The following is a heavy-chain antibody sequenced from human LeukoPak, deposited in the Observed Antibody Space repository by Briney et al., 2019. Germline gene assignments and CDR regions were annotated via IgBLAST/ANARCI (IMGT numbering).Heavy chain of an antibody. CDR2: INSDGSST. V-gene: IGHV3-74*01. D-gene: IGHD3-22*01. Sequence: GGSLRLSCAASGFTFSSYWMHWVRQAPGKGLVWVSRINSDGSSTSYADSVKGRFTISRDNAKNTLYLQMNSLRAEDTAVYYCVRERGIVVVYDYWGQGTLVTVSS. CDR3: VRERGIVVVYDY. CDR1: GFTFSSYW. J-gene: IGHJ4*02.